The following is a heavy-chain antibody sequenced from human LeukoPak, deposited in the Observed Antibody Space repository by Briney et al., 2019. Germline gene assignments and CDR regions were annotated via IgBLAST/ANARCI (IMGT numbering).Heavy chain of an antibody. D-gene: IGHD2-8*01. J-gene: IGHJ4*02. Sequence: PGGSPRLSCTASGFTFSSYWMTWVRQAPGKGLEWVANIKQDGSENYYVDSVTGRFPISRDNAKNSLYLQMNSLRGEDTAVYYCARDVNGYRDYWGQGTLVTVSS. CDR3: ARDVNGYRDY. V-gene: IGHV3-7*01. CDR2: IKQDGSEN. CDR1: GFTFSSYW.